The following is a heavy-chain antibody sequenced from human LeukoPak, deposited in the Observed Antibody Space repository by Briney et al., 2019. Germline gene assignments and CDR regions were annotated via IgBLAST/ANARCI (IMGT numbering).Heavy chain of an antibody. V-gene: IGHV4-4*09. CDR2: IYTSGST. CDR3: ARRVGSGWLYYYYYYMDV. CDR1: GGSISSYY. D-gene: IGHD6-19*01. J-gene: IGHJ6*03. Sequence: SETLSLTCTVSGGSISSYYWSWIRQPPGKGLEWIGYIYTSGSTNYNPSLKSRVTISVDTSKNQFSLKLSSVTAAGTAVYYCARRVGSGWLYYYYYYMDVWGKGTTVTVSS.